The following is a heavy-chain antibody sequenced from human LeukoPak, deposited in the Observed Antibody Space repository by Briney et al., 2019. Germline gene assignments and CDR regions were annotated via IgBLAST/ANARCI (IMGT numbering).Heavy chain of an antibody. CDR3: ASSNRGAFIDY. V-gene: IGHV3-74*01. CDR1: GFTFSSYW. D-gene: IGHD3-10*01. J-gene: IGHJ4*02. CDR2: INGDGSIT. Sequence: PGGSLRLSCVASGFTFSSYWMHWVRQAPGKGLVWVSRINGDGSITSYADSVKGRFTISRYNAKNTLYLQMNSLRAEDTAVYHCASSNRGAFIDYWGQGTLVTVSS.